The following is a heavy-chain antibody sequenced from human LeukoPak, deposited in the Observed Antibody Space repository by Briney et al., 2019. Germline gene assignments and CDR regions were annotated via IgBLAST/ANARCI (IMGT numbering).Heavy chain of an antibody. Sequence: PSETLSLTCAVSGGSISSGGYSWSWIRQPPGKGLEWIGYIYHSGSTYYNPSLKSRVTISVDRSKNQFSLKLSSVTAADTAVYYCASLPGYSYGYGPDYWGQGTLVTVSS. CDR1: GGSISSGGYS. D-gene: IGHD5-18*01. V-gene: IGHV4-30-2*01. CDR3: ASLPGYSYGYGPDY. J-gene: IGHJ4*02. CDR2: IYHSGST.